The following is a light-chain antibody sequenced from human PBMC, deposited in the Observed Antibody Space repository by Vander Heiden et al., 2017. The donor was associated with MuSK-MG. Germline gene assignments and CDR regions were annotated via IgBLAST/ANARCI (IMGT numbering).Light chain of an antibody. CDR3: QQDGSSPLT. Sequence: EIVLTQSPRSLSLSPGERATLSCRASQSVRSSYLARYQQKPGQALRLLIYGASSRATGIPDRFSGSGSGTDFTLTISRLEPEDFAVYDCQQDGSSPLTFGGGTKLEIK. CDR1: QSVRSSY. CDR2: GAS. V-gene: IGKV3-20*01. J-gene: IGKJ4*01.